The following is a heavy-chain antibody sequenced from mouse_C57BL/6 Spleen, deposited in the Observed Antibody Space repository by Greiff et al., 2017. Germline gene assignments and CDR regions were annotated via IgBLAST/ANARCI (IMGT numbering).Heavy chain of an antibody. CDR3: ARFGYDGFAY. Sequence: EVMLVESGGGLVKPGGSLKLSCAASGFTFSDYGMHWVRQAPEKGLEWVAYISSGSSTIYYADTVKGRFTISRDNAKNTLFLQMTSLRSEDTAMYYCARFGYDGFAYWGQGTLVTVSA. CDR1: GFTFSDYG. D-gene: IGHD2-2*01. CDR2: ISSGSSTI. V-gene: IGHV5-17*01. J-gene: IGHJ3*01.